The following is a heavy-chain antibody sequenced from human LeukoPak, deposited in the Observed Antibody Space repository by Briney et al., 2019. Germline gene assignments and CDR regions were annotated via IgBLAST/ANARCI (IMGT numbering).Heavy chain of an antibody. CDR1: GYSFTTYW. V-gene: IGHV5-51*01. J-gene: IGHJ4*02. CDR3: ARLSGRDGYNLHY. Sequence: GESLKISCETSGYSFTTYWIGWVRQMPGKGLEWMGIIYPGDSDTRYSPSFQGQVTISADKSISTAYLQWSSLKASDTAMYYCARLSGRDGYNLHYWGQGTLVTVSS. CDR2: IYPGDSDT. D-gene: IGHD5-24*01.